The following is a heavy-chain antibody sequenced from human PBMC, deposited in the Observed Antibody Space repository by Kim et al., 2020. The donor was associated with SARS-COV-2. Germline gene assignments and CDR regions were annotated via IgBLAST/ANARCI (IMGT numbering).Heavy chain of an antibody. J-gene: IGHJ2*01. CDR2: IYYSGRT. V-gene: IGHV4-30-4*01. CDR1: GGSISSCDYY. Sequence: SETLSLTCTVSGGSISSCDYYWSWIRQPPGKGLEWIGYIYYSGRTYYNPSNKSRVTITVDTPKNQFSLKLSSVTAADTAVYYWAKGYVDLLYWYFNLWGRGTLVTVSS. CDR3: AKGYVDLLYWYFNL. D-gene: IGHD4-17*01.